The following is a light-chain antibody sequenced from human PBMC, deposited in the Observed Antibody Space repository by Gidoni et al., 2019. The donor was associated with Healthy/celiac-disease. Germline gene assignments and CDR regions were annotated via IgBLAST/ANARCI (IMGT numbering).Light chain of an antibody. V-gene: IGKV1-8*01. CDR3: QQYYSYPLT. CDR1: QGISSY. J-gene: IGKJ1*01. Sequence: AIRRTQSPSSLSASTGDRVTITCRASQGISSYLAWYQQKPGKAPKLLIYAASTLQSGVPSRFSGSGSGTDFTLTISCLQSEDFATYYCQQYYSYPLTFGQGTKVEIK. CDR2: AAS.